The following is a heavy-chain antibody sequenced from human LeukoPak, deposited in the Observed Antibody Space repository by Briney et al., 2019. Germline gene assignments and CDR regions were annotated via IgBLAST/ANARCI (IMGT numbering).Heavy chain of an antibody. Sequence: ASVTVSCTASGGTFSSYAISWVRQAPGQGLEWMGGIIPIFGTANYAQKFQGRVTITADKSTSTAYMELSSLRSEDTAVYYCARDLDYGDYTYGYWGQGTLVTVSS. CDR2: IIPIFGTA. CDR1: GGTFSSYA. CDR3: ARDLDYGDYTYGY. D-gene: IGHD4-17*01. V-gene: IGHV1-69*06. J-gene: IGHJ4*02.